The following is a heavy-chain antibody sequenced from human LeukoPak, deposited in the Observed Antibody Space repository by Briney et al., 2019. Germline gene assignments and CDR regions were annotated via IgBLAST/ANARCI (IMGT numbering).Heavy chain of an antibody. V-gene: IGHV3-48*03. CDR3: ARVQGSSWYPRDYYYYGMDV. J-gene: IGHJ6*04. Sequence: GGSLRLSCAASGFTFGSYEMNWVRQAPGKGLEWVSYISSSGSTIYYADSVKGRFTISRDNAKNSLYLQMNRLRAEDTAVYYCARVQGSSWYPRDYYYYGMDVWGKGTTVTVSS. CDR1: GFTFGSYE. D-gene: IGHD6-13*01. CDR2: ISSSGSTI.